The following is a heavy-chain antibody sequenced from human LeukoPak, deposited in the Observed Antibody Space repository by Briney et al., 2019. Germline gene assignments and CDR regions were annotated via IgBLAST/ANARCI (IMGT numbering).Heavy chain of an antibody. CDR1: GFTFSSYG. CDR3: AKEGGKTSYYYYYYGMDV. Sequence: GGSLRLSGAASGFTFSSYGMHWVRQAPGKGLEWVAVISYDGSNKYYADSVKGRFTISRDNSKNTLYLQMNSLRAEDTAVYYCAKEGGKTSYYYYYYGMDVWGHGTTVTVSS. J-gene: IGHJ6*02. D-gene: IGHD1-26*01. CDR2: ISYDGSNK. V-gene: IGHV3-30*18.